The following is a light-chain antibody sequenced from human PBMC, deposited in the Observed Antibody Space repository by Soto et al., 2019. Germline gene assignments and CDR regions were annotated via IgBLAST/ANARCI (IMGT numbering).Light chain of an antibody. J-gene: IGLJ1*01. Sequence: QPVLTQPPSASGSPGQSVTISCTGTSSDVGGYNYVSWYQQHPGKAPKLMIYEFSRRPSGVPDRFSGSRSANTAFLTVSGLQAEDEADYYCCSYAGNDNFYVFGTGTKLTVL. CDR3: CSYAGNDNFYV. CDR1: SSDVGGYNY. CDR2: EFS. V-gene: IGLV2-8*01.